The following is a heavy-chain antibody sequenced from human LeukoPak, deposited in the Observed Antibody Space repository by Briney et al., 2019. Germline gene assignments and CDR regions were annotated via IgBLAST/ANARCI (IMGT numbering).Heavy chain of an antibody. J-gene: IGHJ4*02. D-gene: IGHD6-13*01. CDR3: ARIGAGSSRDY. CDR1: GFTFSNFA. V-gene: IGHV3-21*01. Sequence: GGSLRLSCAASGFTFSNFAMTWVRQAPGKGLEWVSSIVGSRSTYYPDSLKGRFTISRDNAKNSLYLQMNSLRAEDTAVYYCARIGAGSSRDYWGQGTLVTVSS. CDR2: IVGSRST.